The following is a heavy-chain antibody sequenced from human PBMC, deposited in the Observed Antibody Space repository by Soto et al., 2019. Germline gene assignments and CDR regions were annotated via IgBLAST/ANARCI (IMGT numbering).Heavy chain of an antibody. Sequence: QLQLQESGPVLVKPLEALSLTCAVSGGSIVSSDYYWDWIRRPPGEGLEWIATVHYDRSTYYNPSLKSRVTMFVDTSKNQFALRLSSVTAADAAVYYCARRIRHYDFLDSWGRGILVTVSS. J-gene: IGHJ5*01. D-gene: IGHD3-3*01. V-gene: IGHV4-39*01. CDR2: VHYDRST. CDR3: ARRIRHYDFLDS. CDR1: GGSIVSSDYY.